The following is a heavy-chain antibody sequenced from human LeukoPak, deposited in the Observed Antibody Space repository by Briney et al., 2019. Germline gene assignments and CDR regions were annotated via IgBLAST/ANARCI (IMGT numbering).Heavy chain of an antibody. V-gene: IGHV1-69*13. CDR1: GGTFSSYA. J-gene: IGHJ4*02. Sequence: SVKVSCKASGGTFSSYAISWVRQAPGQGLEWMGGTIPIFGTANYAQKFQGRVTITADESTSTAYMELSSLRSEDTAVYYCARVSRFLEWLSPGAPLDYWGQGTLVTVSS. CDR3: ARVSRFLEWLSPGAPLDY. D-gene: IGHD3-3*01. CDR2: TIPIFGTA.